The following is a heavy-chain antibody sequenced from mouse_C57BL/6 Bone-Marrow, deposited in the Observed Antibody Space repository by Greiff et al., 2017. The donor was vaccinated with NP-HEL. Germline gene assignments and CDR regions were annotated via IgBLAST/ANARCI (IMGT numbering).Heavy chain of an antibody. CDR2: IHPNSGST. J-gene: IGHJ3*01. D-gene: IGHD4-1*02. CDR1: GYTFTSYW. V-gene: IGHV1-64*01. CDR3: ARSSTGVAY. Sequence: QVQLQQPGAELVKTGASVKLSCKASGYTFTSYWMHWVKQRPGQGLEWIGMIHPNSGSTNYNEKFKSKATLTVDKSSSTAYMQLSSLTSEDSAVYYCARSSTGVAYWGQGTLVTVSA.